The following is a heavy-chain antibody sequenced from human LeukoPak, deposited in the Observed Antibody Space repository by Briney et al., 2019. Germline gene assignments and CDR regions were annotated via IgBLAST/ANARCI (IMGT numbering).Heavy chain of an antibody. CDR3: WRDLGFSPSYYYGSGRAIYYYYGMDV. Sequence: GASVKVSCKASGYTLTAYYMIWVRQAPGHGLEWMGIINPSGASTSYAQKLQGRITMTRDTSTSAVYMELSSLRSEDTAVYYCWRDLGFSPSYYYGSGRAIYYYYGMDVWGQGTTVTVSS. D-gene: IGHD3-10*01. CDR2: INPSGAST. J-gene: IGHJ6*02. V-gene: IGHV1-46*01. CDR1: GYTLTAYY.